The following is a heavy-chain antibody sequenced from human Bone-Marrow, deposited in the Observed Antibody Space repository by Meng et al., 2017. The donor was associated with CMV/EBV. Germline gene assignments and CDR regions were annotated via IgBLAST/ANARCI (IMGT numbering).Heavy chain of an antibody. CDR3: ARDLYDILTGYYTTRGWFDP. Sequence: SVKVSCKASGGTFSSYAISWVRQAPGQGLEWMGGIIPIFGTANYAQKFQGRVTITTDESTSTAYMELSSLRSDDTAVYYCARDLYDILTGYYTTRGWFDPWGQGTLVTVSS. J-gene: IGHJ5*02. D-gene: IGHD3-9*01. CDR2: IIPIFGTA. V-gene: IGHV1-69*05. CDR1: GGTFSSYA.